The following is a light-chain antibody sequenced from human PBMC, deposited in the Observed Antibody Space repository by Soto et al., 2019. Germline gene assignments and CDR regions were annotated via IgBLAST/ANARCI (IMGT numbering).Light chain of an antibody. V-gene: IGKV1-39*01. J-gene: IGKJ2*01. CDR1: QSISTY. CDR2: AAS. CDR3: QQSHGIPYT. Sequence: DIQMTQSPFSLSASVGDRVTITCRASQSISTYVNWYQQKAAKAPKLLIYAASRLQSVVPSRFVGGGSDTEFTLTITSLQPEDFATYYCQQSHGIPYTFGQGTKLEIK.